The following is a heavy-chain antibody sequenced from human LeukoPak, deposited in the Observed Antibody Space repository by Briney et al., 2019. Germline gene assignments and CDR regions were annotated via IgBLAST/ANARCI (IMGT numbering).Heavy chain of an antibody. CDR1: GGSFRGYY. CDR3: ARRLDV. CDR2: INHSGST. Sequence: SETLSLTCAVYGGSFRGYYWTLIRQPPGKGLEWIGEINHSGSTNYNPSLKSRVTISVDTSKNQFSLKLTSVTAADTAVYHCARRLDVWGQGTTVTVSS. J-gene: IGHJ6*02. V-gene: IGHV4-34*01.